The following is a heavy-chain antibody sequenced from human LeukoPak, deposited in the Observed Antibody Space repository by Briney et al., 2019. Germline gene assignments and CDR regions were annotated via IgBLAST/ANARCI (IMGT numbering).Heavy chain of an antibody. J-gene: IGHJ1*01. V-gene: IGHV3-30*04. CDR1: GFAFSSYA. D-gene: IGHD6-19*01. CDR2: ISYDESDK. CDR3: ASEFREYHSGSQYFQH. Sequence: GGSLRLSCAASGFAFSSYAMHWVRQAPGKGLEWVAVISYDESDKYYADSVKGRFTISRDNSKNTLYLQMNSLRAEDTSLYYCASEFREYHSGSQYFQHWGQGTLVTVSS.